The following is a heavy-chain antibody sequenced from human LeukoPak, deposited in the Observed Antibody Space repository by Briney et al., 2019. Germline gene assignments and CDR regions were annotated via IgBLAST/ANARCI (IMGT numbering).Heavy chain of an antibody. V-gene: IGHV3-23*01. CDR1: GFTFSSSA. D-gene: IGHD3-10*01. CDR2: ISGSGGST. J-gene: IGHJ4*02. CDR3: AKAYHYGAGSSFDY. Sequence: GGSLRLSCAASGFTFSSSAMTWVRQPPGKGLEWVSAISGSGGSTNYADSVKGRFSISRDNSQNTQYLQMNSLRAEDTAIYYCAKAYHYGAGSSFDYWGQGILVTVSS.